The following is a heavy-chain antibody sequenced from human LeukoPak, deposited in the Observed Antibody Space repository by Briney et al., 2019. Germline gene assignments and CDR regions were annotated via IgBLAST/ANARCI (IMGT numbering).Heavy chain of an antibody. CDR3: VSEYQLLVLAY. J-gene: IGHJ4*01. CDR2: IGSSGYTI. V-gene: IGHV3-11*04. CDR1: GFTFSDCY. Sequence: PGGSLRLSCAASGFTFSDCYMSWIRQAPGKGLEWLSYIGSSGYTIYYADSVKGRFTISRDNAKNSLYLQMNSLRAEDTAVYYCVSEYQLLVLAYWGLGTLVTVSS. D-gene: IGHD2-2*01.